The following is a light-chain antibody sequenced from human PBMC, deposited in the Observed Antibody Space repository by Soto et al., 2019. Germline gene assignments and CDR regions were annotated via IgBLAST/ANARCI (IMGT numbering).Light chain of an antibody. CDR3: QVWDSSSDHSWV. CDR1: NIRSKS. J-gene: IGLJ3*02. CDR2: DDS. Sequence: SYELTQPPSVSVAPGQTARITCGGNNIRSKSVHWYQQKPGQAPVLVVYDDSDRPSGIPERFSGSNSGNTATLTISRVEAGDEADYYCQVWDSSSDHSWVFGGGTKLTVL. V-gene: IGLV3-21*02.